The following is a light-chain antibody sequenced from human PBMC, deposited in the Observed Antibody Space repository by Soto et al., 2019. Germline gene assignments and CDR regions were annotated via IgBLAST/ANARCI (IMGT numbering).Light chain of an antibody. J-gene: IGKJ3*01. CDR3: QQYNNWPPK. Sequence: EIVMTQSPATLSVSPGERATLSCRASQSVSSNLAWYQQKPGQAPRLLIYGASTRATGIPARFSGSGSGTEFTLTISSLQSEDFAVYYCQQYNNWPPKFGPGTKVDSK. V-gene: IGKV3-15*01. CDR1: QSVSSN. CDR2: GAS.